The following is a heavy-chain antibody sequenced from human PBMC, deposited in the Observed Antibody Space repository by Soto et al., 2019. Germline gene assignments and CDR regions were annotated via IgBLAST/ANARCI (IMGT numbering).Heavy chain of an antibody. CDR2: ISGSGGST. Sequence: GGSLRLSCAASGFTFSSYAMSWVRQAPGKGLEWVSAISGSGGSTYYADSVKGRFTISRDNSKNTLYLQMNSLRAEDTAVYYCAKSSTLIVVVIIPDYFDYWGQGTLVTVSS. CDR3: AKSSTLIVVVIIPDYFDY. J-gene: IGHJ4*02. D-gene: IGHD3-22*01. CDR1: GFTFSSYA. V-gene: IGHV3-23*01.